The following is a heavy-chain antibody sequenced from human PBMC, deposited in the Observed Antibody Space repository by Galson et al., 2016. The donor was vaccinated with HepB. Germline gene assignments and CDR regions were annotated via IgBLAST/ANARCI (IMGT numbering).Heavy chain of an antibody. J-gene: IGHJ5*02. V-gene: IGHV3-30*03. CDR1: GFSFRFYG. Sequence: SLRLSCAASGFSFRFYGMHWVRQAPGRGLEWVALLSYDGHSKYYADSVKGRFTISGDISKNTLYLQMNSLRPEDTALYFCARDRDCSSSSCLVNWFDPWGQGTLVTVSS. D-gene: IGHD2-2*01. CDR2: LSYDGHSK. CDR3: ARDRDCSSSSCLVNWFDP.